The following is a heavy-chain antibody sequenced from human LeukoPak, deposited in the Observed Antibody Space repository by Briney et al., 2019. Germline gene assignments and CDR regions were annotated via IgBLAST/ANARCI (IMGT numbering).Heavy chain of an antibody. CDR2: IKQDGSEK. J-gene: IGHJ4*02. CDR1: GFTFSSYE. Sequence: GGSLRLSCAASGFTFSSYEMSWVRQAPGKGLEWVANIKQDGSEKYYVDSVKGRFTISRDNAKNTLYLQMNSLRAEDTAVYYCARDGSESTGYYYALWGQGTLVTVSS. CDR3: ARDGSESTGYYYAL. D-gene: IGHD3-22*01. V-gene: IGHV3-7*01.